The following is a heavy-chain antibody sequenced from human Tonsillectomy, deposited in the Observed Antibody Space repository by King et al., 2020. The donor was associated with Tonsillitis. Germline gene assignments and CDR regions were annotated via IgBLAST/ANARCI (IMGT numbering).Heavy chain of an antibody. CDR2: ISAYNGNT. CDR1: GYTFTSYG. CDR3: ARASPGYDILTGYYLAVY. D-gene: IGHD3-9*01. J-gene: IGHJ4*02. Sequence: VQLVESGAEVKKPGASVKVSCKASGYTFTSYGISWVRQAPGQGLEWMGWISAYNGNTNYAQILQGRVTMTTDTSTSTAYMELRSLRSDDTAVYYCARASPGYDILTGYYLAVYWGEGTLVTVSS. V-gene: IGHV1-18*01.